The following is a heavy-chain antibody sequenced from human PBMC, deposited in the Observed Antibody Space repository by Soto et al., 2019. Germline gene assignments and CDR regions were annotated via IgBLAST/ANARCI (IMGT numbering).Heavy chain of an antibody. CDR2: VDPTDSYT. CDR3: GREYCTRPTCHGWFEP. Sequence: GESLKISCKGSGYRFANFWISWVRQMPGKGLEWMGTVDPTDSYTNYSPSFQGHVTISADKSISTAYLQWSSLKASDTAIYYCGREYCTRPTCHGWFEPWGQGTLVTVSS. V-gene: IGHV5-10-1*01. CDR1: GYRFANFW. J-gene: IGHJ5*02. D-gene: IGHD2-8*01.